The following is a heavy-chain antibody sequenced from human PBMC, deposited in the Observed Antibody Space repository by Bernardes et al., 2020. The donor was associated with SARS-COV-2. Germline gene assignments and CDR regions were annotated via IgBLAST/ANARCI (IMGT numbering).Heavy chain of an antibody. CDR2: ISSSSSYI. V-gene: IGHV3-21*01. Sequence: GGSLRLSCAASGFTFSSYSMNWVRQAPGKGLEWVSSISSSSSYIYYADSVKGRFTISRDNAKNSLYLQMNSLRAEDTAVYYCARDNRDWNYPFDYWGQGTLVTVSS. D-gene: IGHD1-7*01. J-gene: IGHJ4*02. CDR3: ARDNRDWNYPFDY. CDR1: GFTFSSYS.